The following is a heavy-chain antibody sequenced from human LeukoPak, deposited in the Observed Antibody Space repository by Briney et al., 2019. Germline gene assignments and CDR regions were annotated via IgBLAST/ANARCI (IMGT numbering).Heavy chain of an antibody. Sequence: ASVEVSCKASGGTFSSYAISWVRQAPGQGLEWMGGIIPIFGTANYAQKFQGRVTITADESTSTAYMELSSLRSEDTAVYYCAREQAAAGPNDAFDIWGQGTMVTVSS. D-gene: IGHD6-13*01. V-gene: IGHV1-69*13. CDR3: AREQAAAGPNDAFDI. J-gene: IGHJ3*02. CDR1: GGTFSSYA. CDR2: IIPIFGTA.